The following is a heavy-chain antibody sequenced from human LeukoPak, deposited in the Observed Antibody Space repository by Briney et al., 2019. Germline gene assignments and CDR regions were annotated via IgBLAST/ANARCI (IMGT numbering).Heavy chain of an antibody. CDR3: AAIKSPVAGIDY. Sequence: ASVKVSCKASGFTFTSSAMQWVRQARGQRLEWIGWIVVGCGNTNYAQKFQERVTITRDMSTSTAYMELSSLRSEDTAVYYCAAIKSPVAGIDYWGQGTLVTVSS. D-gene: IGHD6-19*01. CDR1: GFTFTSSA. CDR2: IVVGCGNT. V-gene: IGHV1-58*02. J-gene: IGHJ4*02.